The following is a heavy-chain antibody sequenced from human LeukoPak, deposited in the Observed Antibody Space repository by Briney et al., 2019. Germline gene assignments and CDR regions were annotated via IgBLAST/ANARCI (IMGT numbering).Heavy chain of an antibody. J-gene: IGHJ5*02. CDR3: ARGPAAVHP. CDR1: DYALTNHF. D-gene: IGHD6-13*01. Sequence: SETLSLTCAVHDYALTNHFWIWIRQPPGKGLEWIGEILYTGRTHYNPSFESRVTISLDTSKNQFFLNLTSVTAADTAVYYCARGPAAVHPWGQGTLVTVSS. CDR2: ILYTGRT. V-gene: IGHV4-34*12.